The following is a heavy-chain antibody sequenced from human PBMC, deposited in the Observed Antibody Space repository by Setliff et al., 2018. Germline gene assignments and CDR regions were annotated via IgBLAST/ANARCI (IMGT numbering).Heavy chain of an antibody. D-gene: IGHD3-22*01. CDR3: ARVGRVGYYESFQY. CDR1: GFTFSNYW. J-gene: IGHJ1*01. V-gene: IGHV3-7*01. CDR2: IKQDGSEK. Sequence: GGSLRLSCEASGFTFSNYWMSWVRQTAGKGLEWVAYIKQDGSEKYYVDSMKGRFTISRDNAQNSLYLQMNSLRAEDTAVYYCARVGRVGYYESFQYWGQGTLVTVSS.